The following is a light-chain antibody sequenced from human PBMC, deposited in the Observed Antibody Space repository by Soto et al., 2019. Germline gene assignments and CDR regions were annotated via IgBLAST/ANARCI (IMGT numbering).Light chain of an antibody. CDR1: QSVRSY. J-gene: IGKJ2*01. CDR2: GAS. V-gene: IGKV3-15*01. Sequence: EIVMTQSPATLSVSPGDRATLSCRASQSVRSYLALYQQKPGQSPRLLISGASTMATGFPARFSGSGSGTEFTLTISNLQSEDFAVYYCQQYNNWPYTFGQGTKLEIK. CDR3: QQYNNWPYT.